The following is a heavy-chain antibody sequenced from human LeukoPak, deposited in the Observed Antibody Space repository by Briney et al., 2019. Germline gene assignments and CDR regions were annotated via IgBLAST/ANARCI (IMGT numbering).Heavy chain of an antibody. CDR1: GFTFINAW. CDR2: IKSKTNGGTT. Sequence: KPGGSLRLSCAASGFTFINAWMGWVRQAPGKGLEWVGRIKSKTNGGTTDYAAPVKGRFTISRDDSKNTLYLQMNSLKTEDTAVYYCTTRSFVVVVAAAFDFWGQGTLVTVSS. CDR3: TTRSFVVVVAAAFDF. J-gene: IGHJ4*02. V-gene: IGHV3-15*01. D-gene: IGHD2-15*01.